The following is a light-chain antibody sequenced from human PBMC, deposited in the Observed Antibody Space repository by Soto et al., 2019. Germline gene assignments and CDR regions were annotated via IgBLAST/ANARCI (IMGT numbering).Light chain of an antibody. V-gene: IGKV3-20*01. CDR2: GAS. CDR3: QQYGSSGT. CDR1: QSVSTF. J-gene: IGKJ1*01. Sequence: EIVLTQSPATLSLSRGERAILCCRASQSVSTFLAWFQQKPGQAPRLLIYGASNRATGIPDRFSGSGSGTDFTLTISRLEPEDFAVYYCQQYGSSGTFGQGTKVDIK.